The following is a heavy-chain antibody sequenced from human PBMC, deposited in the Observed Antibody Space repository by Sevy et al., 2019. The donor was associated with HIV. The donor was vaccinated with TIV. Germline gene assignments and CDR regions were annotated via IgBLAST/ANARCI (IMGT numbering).Heavy chain of an antibody. V-gene: IGHV6-1*01. Sequence: KQSQTLSLTCAIAGDGISSTGTIWNWIRQSPSRGLEWLGRTYYRSKWYNNYGLSVKARISMTPDTSKNKVSLHLNSVTPEDTAVYFGARDGDSNWDGRPSGKVFDSWGQGTLVTVSS. CDR1: GDGISSTGTI. J-gene: IGHJ4*02. CDR3: ARDGDSNWDGRPSGKVFDS. D-gene: IGHD2-21*02. CDR2: TYYRSKWYN.